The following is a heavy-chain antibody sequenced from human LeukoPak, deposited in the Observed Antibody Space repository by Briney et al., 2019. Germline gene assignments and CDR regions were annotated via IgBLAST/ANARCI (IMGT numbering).Heavy chain of an antibody. V-gene: IGHV3-48*01. CDR2: ISSSSSTI. CDR1: GFTFSSYS. CDR3: ARDRWDIVATNDAFDI. D-gene: IGHD5-12*01. J-gene: IGHJ3*02. Sequence: GGSLRLSCAASGFTFSSYSMNWVRQAPGKGLEWVSYISSSSSTIYYADSVKGRFTISRDNAKNSLYLQMNSLRAEDTAVYYCARDRWDIVATNDAFDIWGQGTMVTVSS.